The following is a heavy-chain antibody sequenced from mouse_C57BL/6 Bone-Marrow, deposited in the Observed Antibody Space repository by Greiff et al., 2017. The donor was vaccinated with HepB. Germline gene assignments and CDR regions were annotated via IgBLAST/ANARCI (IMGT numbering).Heavy chain of an antibody. Sequence: EVQLQQSGAELVRPGASVKLSCTASGFNIKDDYMHWVKQRPEQGLEGIGWIDPENGDTEYASNFQGKATITADTSSNTAYLQLSSLTSEDTAVYYCTCNYLFDYWGQGTTLTVSS. CDR2: IDPENGDT. CDR1: GFNIKDDY. CDR3: TCNYLFDY. D-gene: IGHD2-1*01. J-gene: IGHJ2*01. V-gene: IGHV14-4*01.